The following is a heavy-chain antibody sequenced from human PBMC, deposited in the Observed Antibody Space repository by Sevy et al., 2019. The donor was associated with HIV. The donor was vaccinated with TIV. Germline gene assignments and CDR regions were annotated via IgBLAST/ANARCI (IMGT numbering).Heavy chain of an antibody. V-gene: IGHV3-30-3*01. CDR2: ISYDGSNK. D-gene: IGHD6-13*01. J-gene: IGHJ4*02. CDR1: GFTFSSYA. Sequence: GGSLRLSCAASGFTFSSYAMHWVRQAPGKGLEWVAVISYDGSNKYYADSVKGRFTISRDNSKNTLYLQMNSLRAEDTAVYYCAREGGSSSWYRVTPMVPFDYWGQGTLVTVSS. CDR3: AREGGSSSWYRVTPMVPFDY.